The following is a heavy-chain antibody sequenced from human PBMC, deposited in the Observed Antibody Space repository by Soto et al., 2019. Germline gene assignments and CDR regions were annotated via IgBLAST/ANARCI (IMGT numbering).Heavy chain of an antibody. V-gene: IGHV1-46*01. D-gene: IGHD6-6*01. J-gene: IGHJ6*02. Sequence: ASVKVSCKASGYTFTSYYMHWVRQAPGQGLEWMGIINPSGGSTSYEQKFKGRVTMTRDTSTSTVYMELSSLRSEDTAVYYCAGPSSSSHYYYYYGMDVWGQGTTVTVSS. CDR1: GYTFTSYY. CDR3: AGPSSSSHYYYYYGMDV. CDR2: INPSGGST.